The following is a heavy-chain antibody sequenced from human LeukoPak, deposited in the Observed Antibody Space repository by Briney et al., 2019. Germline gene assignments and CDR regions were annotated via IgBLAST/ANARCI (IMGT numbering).Heavy chain of an antibody. J-gene: IGHJ4*02. CDR3: AKDLILGYSYGPGIIDH. CDR1: GYAFTGYY. D-gene: IGHD5-18*01. Sequence: ASVKVSCKASGYAFTGYYMHWVRQAPGQGLECMGWINPNNGGTKYAQKFQGRVTMTRDTSISTAYVELSRLRSDDTAVYFCAKDLILGYSYGPGIIDHWGQGTLLTVSS. V-gene: IGHV1-2*02. CDR2: INPNNGGT.